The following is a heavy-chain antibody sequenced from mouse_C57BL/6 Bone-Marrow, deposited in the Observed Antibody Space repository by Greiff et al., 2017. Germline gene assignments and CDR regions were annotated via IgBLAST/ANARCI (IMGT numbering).Heavy chain of an antibody. CDR2: IDPSASYT. CDR1: GYTFTSYW. CDR3: AREGYSNYPHYYAMDY. Sequence: VQLQQPGAELVMPGASVKLSCKASGYTFTSYWMHWVKQRPGQGLEWIGEIDPSASYTNYNQKFKGKSTLTVDKSSSTAYMQLSSLTSEDSAVYYCAREGYSNYPHYYAMDYWGQGTSVTVSS. J-gene: IGHJ4*01. V-gene: IGHV1-69*01. D-gene: IGHD2-5*01.